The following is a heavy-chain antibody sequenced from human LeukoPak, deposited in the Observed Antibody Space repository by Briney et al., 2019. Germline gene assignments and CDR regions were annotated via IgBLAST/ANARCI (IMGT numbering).Heavy chain of an antibody. CDR2: ISGSGGST. J-gene: IGHJ6*03. Sequence: GGSLRLSCAASGFTFSSYAMSWVRQAPGKGLEWVSAISGSGGSTYYADSVKGRFTISRGNSKNTLYLQMDSLRAEDTAVYYCAKWDGDLYYYYYMGVWGKGTTVTVSS. V-gene: IGHV3-23*01. CDR3: AKWDGDLYYYYYMGV. CDR1: GFTFSSYA. D-gene: IGHD4-17*01.